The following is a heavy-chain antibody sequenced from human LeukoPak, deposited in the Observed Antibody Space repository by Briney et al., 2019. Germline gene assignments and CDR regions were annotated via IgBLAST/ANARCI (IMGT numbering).Heavy chain of an antibody. CDR3: ARDAPEDYGDGAFDI. Sequence: SETLSLTCTVSGGSISSSSYYWSWIRQPAGKGLEWIGRIYTSGSTNYNPSLKSRVTMSVDTSKNQFSLKLSSVTAADTAVYYCARDAPEDYGDGAFDIWGQGTMVTVSS. CDR2: IYTSGST. J-gene: IGHJ3*02. CDR1: GGSISSSSYY. V-gene: IGHV4-61*02. D-gene: IGHD4-17*01.